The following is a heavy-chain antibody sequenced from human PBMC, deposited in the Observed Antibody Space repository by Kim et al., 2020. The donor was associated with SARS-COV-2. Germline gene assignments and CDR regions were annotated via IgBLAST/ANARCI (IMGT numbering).Heavy chain of an antibody. D-gene: IGHD6-13*01. CDR1: GGSISSHY. V-gene: IGHV4-59*08. CDR2: IYYSGST. Sequence: SETLSLTCTVSGGSISSHYWSWIRQPPGKGLEWIGYIYYSGSTNYNPSLKSRVTMSVDTSKNQFSLKLNSVTAADTAVYYCARLQGIAASGNDLGRFDYWGQGTLVTVSS. J-gene: IGHJ4*02. CDR3: ARLQGIAASGNDLGRFDY.